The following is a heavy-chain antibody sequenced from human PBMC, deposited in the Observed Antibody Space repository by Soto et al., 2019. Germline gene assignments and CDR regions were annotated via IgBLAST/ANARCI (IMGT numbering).Heavy chain of an antibody. CDR2: INRSGST. D-gene: IGHD1-26*01. J-gene: IGHJ5*02. V-gene: IGHV4-34*01. Sequence: QVQLQQWGAGLLKPSETLSLTCAVYGGSLSGYYWSWIRQPPGKGLEWIGEINRSGSTNYIPSLKSRVIISVYTSKNQFSLKLSSVTSADTAVYYCASGLSGGAATWGQGTLVTVSS. CDR1: GGSLSGYY. CDR3: ASGLSGGAAT.